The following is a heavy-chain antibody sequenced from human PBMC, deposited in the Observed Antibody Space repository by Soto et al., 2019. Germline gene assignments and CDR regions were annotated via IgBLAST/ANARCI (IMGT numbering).Heavy chain of an antibody. Sequence: QVQLVESGGGVVQPGRSLRLSCAASGFTFSTYAMHWVRQAPGKGLEWVAAISYDGTNKYYADSVKGRFTISRDNSKNTLYLQMNSLRAEDTAVYYCTRGVDGRAFDYWGQGTLVTVSS. CDR2: ISYDGTNK. CDR3: TRGVDGRAFDY. V-gene: IGHV3-30-3*01. D-gene: IGHD5-12*01. CDR1: GFTFSTYA. J-gene: IGHJ4*02.